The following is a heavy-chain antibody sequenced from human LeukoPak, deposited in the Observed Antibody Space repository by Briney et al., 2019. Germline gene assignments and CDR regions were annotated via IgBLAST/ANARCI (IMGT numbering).Heavy chain of an antibody. CDR2: ISGSGASS. CDR3: AKDLLRFGELLWRGGVDY. CDR1: GFTFSSYA. J-gene: IGHJ4*02. D-gene: IGHD3-10*01. Sequence: GGSLRLSCAASGFTFSSYAMSWVRQAPGKGLEWVSTISGSGASSYYADSVKGRFTISRDNSKNTLYLQMNSLRAEDTAVYYCAKDLLRFGELLWRGGVDYWGQGTLVTVSS. V-gene: IGHV3-23*01.